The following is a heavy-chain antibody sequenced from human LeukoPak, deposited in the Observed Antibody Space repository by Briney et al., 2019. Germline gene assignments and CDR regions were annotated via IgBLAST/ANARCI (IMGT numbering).Heavy chain of an antibody. CDR3: ARADCRSTNCYEFAG. D-gene: IGHD2-2*01. CDR1: GFTFSDYY. V-gene: IGHV3-11*04. J-gene: IGHJ4*02. Sequence: GESLRLSCAASGFTFSDYYMSWIRQAPGKVLEWVSYIISSGRTIYYADSVNGPFTISRPNSTPSLYLQMKSRRAEDTAVYYCARADCRSTNCYEFAGWGEGTLVTV. CDR2: IISSGRTI.